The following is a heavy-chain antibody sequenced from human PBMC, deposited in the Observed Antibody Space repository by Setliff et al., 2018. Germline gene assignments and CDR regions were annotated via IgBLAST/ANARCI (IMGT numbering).Heavy chain of an antibody. CDR1: GGTFSIYT. D-gene: IGHD3-3*01. CDR3: AISTIFGVVSPTPDAFDI. J-gene: IGHJ3*02. V-gene: IGHV1-69*08. CDR2: IIPIFGTT. Sequence: SVKVSCKASGGTFSIYTISWVRQAPGQGLEWMGRIIPIFGTTNYAQKFQGRVTITADKSTSTAYMELSSLRSEDTAVYYCAISTIFGVVSPTPDAFDIWGQGTMVTVSS.